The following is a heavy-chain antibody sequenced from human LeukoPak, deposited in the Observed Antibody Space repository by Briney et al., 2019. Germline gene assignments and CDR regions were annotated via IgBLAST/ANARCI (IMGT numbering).Heavy chain of an antibody. CDR2: INHSGST. V-gene: IGHV4-34*03. J-gene: IGHJ4*02. D-gene: IGHD6-13*01. CDR3: SIAAAVPFDY. Sequence: SETLSLTCAVYGGSFSGYYWSWIRQPPGKGLEWIGEINHSGSTNYNPSLKSRVTISVDKSKNQFSLKLSFVTAADTAVYYCSIAAAVPFDYWGQGTLVTVSS. CDR1: GGSFSGYY.